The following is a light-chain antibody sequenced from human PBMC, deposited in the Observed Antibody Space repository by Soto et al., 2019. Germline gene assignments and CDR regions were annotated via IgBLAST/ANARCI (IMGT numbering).Light chain of an antibody. CDR2: NTS. V-gene: IGLV7-43*01. Sequence: QAVVTQEPSLTVSPGGTVTLTCASSTGAVTSGYYPNWFQQKPGQAPRALIYNTSNKHSWTPARFSGSLLGGKAALTLSGVQPEDEAEYYCLLYYGGAQPHVVFGGGTKLTVL. J-gene: IGLJ2*01. CDR3: LLYYGGAQPHVV. CDR1: TGAVTSGYY.